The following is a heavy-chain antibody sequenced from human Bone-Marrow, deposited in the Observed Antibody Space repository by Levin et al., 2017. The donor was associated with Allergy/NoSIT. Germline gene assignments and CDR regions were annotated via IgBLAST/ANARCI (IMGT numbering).Heavy chain of an antibody. CDR2: IDWDDDK. J-gene: IGHJ5*01. CDR3: ARMSLTGTLDS. CDR1: GFSLSTSGMR. V-gene: IGHV2-70*04. Sequence: QTLSLTCTFSGFSLSTSGMRVSWIRQSPGKALEWLARIDWDDDKFYRTSLKSRLSISKDTSRNQVVLTVTNMGPVDTATYYCARMSLTGTLDSWGQGTLVTVSS. D-gene: IGHD1/OR15-1a*01.